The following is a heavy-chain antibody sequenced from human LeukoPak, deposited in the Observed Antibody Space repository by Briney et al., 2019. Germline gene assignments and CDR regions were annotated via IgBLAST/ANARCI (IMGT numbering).Heavy chain of an antibody. CDR1: RFTFSTYS. D-gene: IGHD2-15*01. CDR2: ISSSSSTI. Sequence: GGSLRLSCAASRFTFSTYSMNWVRQAPGKGLEWVSYISSSSSTIYYADSVKGRFTISRDNSKNTLYLQMNSLRAEDTAVYYCARGYCSGGSCYSRLLGAFDIWGQGTMVTVSS. CDR3: ARGYCSGGSCYSRLLGAFDI. J-gene: IGHJ3*02. V-gene: IGHV3-48*04.